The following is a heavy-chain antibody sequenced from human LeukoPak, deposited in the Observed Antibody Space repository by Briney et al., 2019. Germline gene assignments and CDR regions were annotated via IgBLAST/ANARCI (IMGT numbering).Heavy chain of an antibody. J-gene: IGHJ4*02. CDR3: ARYTYSSNFDY. Sequence: SETLSLTCTVSGGSISSSSYYWGWIRQPPGKGLEWIGSIYYSGSTYYNPSLKSRVTISVDTSKNQFSLKLSSVTAADTAVYYCARYTYSSNFDYWGQGTLVTVSS. CDR1: GGSISSSSYY. D-gene: IGHD6-13*01. CDR2: IYYSGST. V-gene: IGHV4-39*07.